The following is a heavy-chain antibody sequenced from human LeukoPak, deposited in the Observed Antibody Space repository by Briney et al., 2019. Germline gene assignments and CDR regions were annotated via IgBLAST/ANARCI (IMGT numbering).Heavy chain of an antibody. CDR2: IRSGGSIT. CDR1: GFTFSSYS. V-gene: IGHV3-48*01. D-gene: IGHD3-3*01. CDR3: ARVIWSGYYQIDY. J-gene: IGHJ4*02. Sequence: GGSLRLSCVASGFTFSSYSMNWVRQAPGKGLEWVSYIRSGGSITRYADYVKGRFTISRDNAKNSLYLQMNSLRAEDTAVYYCARVIWSGYYQIDYWGQGTLVTVSS.